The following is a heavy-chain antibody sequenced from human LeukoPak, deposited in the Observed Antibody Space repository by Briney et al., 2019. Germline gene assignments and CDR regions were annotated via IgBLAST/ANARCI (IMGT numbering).Heavy chain of an antibody. CDR2: ISGSGSTI. V-gene: IGHV3-11*01. D-gene: IGHD3-22*01. CDR1: GFSFSDYY. CDR3: ARDSSGSFDY. J-gene: IGHJ4*02. Sequence: GGSLRLSCAASGFSFSDYYMTWIRQAPGKGLEWVSHISGSGSTIYYADSVKGRFTISRDNAKKSLYLQMNSLRAEDTAVYYCARDSSGSFDYWGQGTLVTVSS.